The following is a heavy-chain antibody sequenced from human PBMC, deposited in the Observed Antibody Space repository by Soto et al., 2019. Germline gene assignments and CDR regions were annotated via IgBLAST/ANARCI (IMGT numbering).Heavy chain of an antibody. D-gene: IGHD6-19*01. J-gene: IGHJ4*02. Sequence: QVQLVQSGTEVKKPGSSVKVSCKASGGTFSSYAISWVRQAPGQGLEWMGGIIPIFGTANYAQKFQGRVTITADESTSTAYMELSSLRSEDTAVYYCARKVRIAVAEYYFDYWGQGTLVTVSS. V-gene: IGHV1-69*01. CDR1: GGTFSSYA. CDR2: IIPIFGTA. CDR3: ARKVRIAVAEYYFDY.